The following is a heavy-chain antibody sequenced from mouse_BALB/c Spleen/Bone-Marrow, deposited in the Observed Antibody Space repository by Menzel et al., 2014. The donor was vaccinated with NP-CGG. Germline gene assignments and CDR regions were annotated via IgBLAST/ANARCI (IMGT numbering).Heavy chain of an antibody. Sequence: DVKLVESGGGLVQPGGSLKLSCAASGFDFSRYWMGWVRQAPGRGLKWIGEINPDSSTINYTPSLKDKFIISRDNAKNALYLQMSKVGSEDTALYYCARLGYYGMMAYWGQGTSVTVSS. J-gene: IGHJ4*01. CDR2: INPDSSTI. D-gene: IGHD1-1*01. CDR3: ARLGYYGMMAY. V-gene: IGHV4-1*02. CDR1: GFDFSRYW.